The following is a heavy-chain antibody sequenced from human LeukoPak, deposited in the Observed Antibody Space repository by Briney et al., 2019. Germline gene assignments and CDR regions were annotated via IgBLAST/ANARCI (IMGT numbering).Heavy chain of an antibody. D-gene: IGHD3-10*01. V-gene: IGHV4-59*01. CDR3: ARTRDVYYYGSGSSYYFDY. J-gene: IGHJ4*02. CDR2: IYYSGST. CDR1: GGSISSYY. Sequence: SETLSLTCTVSGGSISSYYWSWIRQPPGKGLEWIGYIYYSGSTNYNPSLKSRVTISVDTSKNQFSLKLSSVTAADTAVYYCARTRDVYYYGSGSSYYFDYWGQGTLVTVSS.